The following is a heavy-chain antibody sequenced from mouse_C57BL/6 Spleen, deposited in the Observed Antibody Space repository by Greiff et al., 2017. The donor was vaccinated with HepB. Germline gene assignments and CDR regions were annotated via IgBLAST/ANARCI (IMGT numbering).Heavy chain of an antibody. J-gene: IGHJ1*03. CDR2: ISDGGSYT. CDR3: AREGGITRYFDV. D-gene: IGHD2-4*01. Sequence: DVKLVESGGGLVKPGGSLKLSCAASGFTFSSYAMSWVRQTPEKRLEWVATISDGGSYTYYPDNVKGRFTISRDNAKNNLYLQMSHLKSEDTAMYYCAREGGITRYFDVWGTGTTVTVSS. V-gene: IGHV5-4*01. CDR1: GFTFSSYA.